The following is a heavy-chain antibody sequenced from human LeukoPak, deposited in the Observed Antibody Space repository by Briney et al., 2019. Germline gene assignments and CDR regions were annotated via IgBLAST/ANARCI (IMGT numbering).Heavy chain of an antibody. J-gene: IGHJ4*02. D-gene: IGHD2-2*01. V-gene: IGHV3-7*04. CDR2: INQDGSEK. CDR3: ARDGVAPGIYFDH. CDR1: GFTFSSYW. Sequence: SGGSLRLSCAASGFTFSSYWMSWVRQAPGKGLEWVANINQDGSEKYYVDSVKGRFTISRDNAKNSLYLQMNSLRDEDTAVYFCARDGVAPGIYFDHWGQGTLVTVSS.